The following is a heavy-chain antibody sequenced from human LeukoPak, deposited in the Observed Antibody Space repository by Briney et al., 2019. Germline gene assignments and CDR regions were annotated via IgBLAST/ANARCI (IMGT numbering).Heavy chain of an antibody. D-gene: IGHD3-22*01. CDR2: ISGSGGST. V-gene: IGHV3-23*01. CDR3: AKTAGDCDSSGYLETVHYFDY. CDR1: GFTFSNYA. J-gene: IGHJ4*02. Sequence: GGSLRLSCAASGFTFSNYAMSWVRQAPGKGLEWVSAISGSGGSTYYADSVKGRFTISRDNSKNTLYLQMNSLRAEDTAVYYCAKTAGDCDSSGYLETVHYFDYWGQGTLVTVSS.